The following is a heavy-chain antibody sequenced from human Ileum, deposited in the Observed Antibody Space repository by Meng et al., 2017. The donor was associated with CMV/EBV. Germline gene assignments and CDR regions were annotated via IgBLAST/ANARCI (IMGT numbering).Heavy chain of an antibody. CDR3: AREAVGVENGDYADY. Sequence: APLQQWGARRLKPSEPLSLTCAVYGGSFSGYYWSLIRQFPGKGLEWMGEINHSGSTNYNPSLKSRVTISADTSKKWFSLKVSSVTAADTAVYYCAREAVGVENGDYADYWGQGILVTVSS. CDR2: INHSGST. J-gene: IGHJ4*02. V-gene: IGHV4-34*01. CDR1: GGSFSGYY. D-gene: IGHD4-17*01.